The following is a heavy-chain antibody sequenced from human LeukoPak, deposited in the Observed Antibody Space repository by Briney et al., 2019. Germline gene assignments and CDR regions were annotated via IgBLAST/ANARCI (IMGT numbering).Heavy chain of an antibody. CDR3: ATDWYDSSGYYLVDY. V-gene: IGHV1-24*01. J-gene: IGHJ4*02. CDR2: FDPEHGET. D-gene: IGHD3-22*01. CDR1: GYTLTELS. Sequence: ASVKVSCKVSGYTLTELSMHWVRQAPGKGLEWMGGFDPEHGETIYAQKFQGRVTMTEDTSTDTAYMELSSLRSEDTAVYYCATDWYDSSGYYLVDYWGQGTLVTVSS.